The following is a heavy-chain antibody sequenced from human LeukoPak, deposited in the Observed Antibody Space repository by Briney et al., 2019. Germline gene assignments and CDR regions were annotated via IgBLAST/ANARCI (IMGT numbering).Heavy chain of an antibody. CDR1: GASMNSNY. V-gene: IGHV4-59*08. Sequence: SETLSLTCTVAGASMNSNYWSWIRQPPGRGLEWIGYIYYSGNTNSSPSLGSRVTMSLDASKNQFSLKVNSVTAADTAIYYCASTRRAAVAGRFDSWGQGTLVTVSS. J-gene: IGHJ4*02. CDR3: ASTRRAAVAGRFDS. D-gene: IGHD6-19*01. CDR2: IYYSGNT.